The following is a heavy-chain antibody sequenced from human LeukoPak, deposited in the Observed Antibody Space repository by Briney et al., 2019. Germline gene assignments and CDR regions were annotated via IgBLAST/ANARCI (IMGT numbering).Heavy chain of an antibody. D-gene: IGHD6-13*01. CDR3: TTAGYSRYA. J-gene: IGHJ4*02. V-gene: IGHV3-74*01. CDR1: GFTVSTNW. CDR2: INEDGSST. Sequence: GGSLRLSCAASGFTVSTNWMHWVRQAPGKGLVWVSRINEDGSSTRYADSVKGRFTISRDNAKNTLYLQMNCLKTEDTAVYYCTTAGYSRYAGGQGTLVTVSS.